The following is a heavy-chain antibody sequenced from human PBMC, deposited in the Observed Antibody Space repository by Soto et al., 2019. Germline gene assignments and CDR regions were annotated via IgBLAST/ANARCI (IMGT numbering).Heavy chain of an antibody. V-gene: IGHV1-24*01. CDR1: GYTLTELS. Sequence: QVQLVQSGAEVKKPGASVKVSCKVSGYTLTELSMHWVRQAPGKGLEWMGGFDPEDGEPIYAQKFQGRVTMAEDTSTDTAYMGLSSLRSEDTAVYYCATAIPTLLRYFDWLNFDYWGQGTLVTVSS. J-gene: IGHJ4*02. CDR3: ATAIPTLLRYFDWLNFDY. CDR2: FDPEDGEP. D-gene: IGHD3-9*01.